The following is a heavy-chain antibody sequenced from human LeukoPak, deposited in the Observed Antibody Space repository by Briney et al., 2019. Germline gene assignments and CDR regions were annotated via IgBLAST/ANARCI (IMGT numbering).Heavy chain of an antibody. CDR1: GFTFSSYG. V-gene: IGHV3-30*18. Sequence: GGSLRLSCAASGFTFSSYGMHWVRQAPGKGLEWVAVISYDGSNKYYADSVKGRFTISRDNSKNTLYLQMNSLRAEDTAVYYCAKSPRAWDSSGYSVLDYWGQGTLVTVSS. J-gene: IGHJ4*02. CDR3: AKSPRAWDSSGYSVLDY. D-gene: IGHD3-22*01. CDR2: ISYDGSNK.